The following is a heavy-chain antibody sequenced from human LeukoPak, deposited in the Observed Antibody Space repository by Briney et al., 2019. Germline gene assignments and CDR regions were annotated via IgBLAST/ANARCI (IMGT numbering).Heavy chain of an antibody. D-gene: IGHD4-17*01. CDR1: GLNLTTYA. V-gene: IGHV3-30*02. CDR2: IRYDGSNK. J-gene: IGHJ4*02. Sequence: GGSLRLSCAASGLNLTTYAMGWVRQAPGKGLEWVAFIRYDGSNKYYADSVKGRFTISRDNSKNTLYLQMNSLRAEDTAVYYCALMTTVILDYFDYWGQGTLVIVSS. CDR3: ALMTTVILDYFDY.